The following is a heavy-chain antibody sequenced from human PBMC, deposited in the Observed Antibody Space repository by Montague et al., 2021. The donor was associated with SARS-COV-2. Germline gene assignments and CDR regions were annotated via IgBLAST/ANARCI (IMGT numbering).Heavy chain of an antibody. CDR3: ARDAHIGSSWPFSGYGMDV. V-gene: IGHV6-1*01. CDR1: GDSVSGEKAA. CDR2: SRYRSEWHY. Sequence: CAISGDSVSGEKAACKSDRHTPAIQLEWLRGSRYRSEWHYDYAVSVKSRILIIPNTSENQFSLQLNSVTPEDTAVYYRARDAHIGSSWPFSGYGMDVWGQGTTVTVSS. D-gene: IGHD6-13*01. J-gene: IGHJ6*02.